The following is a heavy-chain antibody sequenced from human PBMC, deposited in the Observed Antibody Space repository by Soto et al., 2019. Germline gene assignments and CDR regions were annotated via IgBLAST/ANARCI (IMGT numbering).Heavy chain of an antibody. J-gene: IGHJ6*02. D-gene: IGHD6-6*01. Sequence: SVEVSCKDSGGTISSYSFSGVRQPTGQGLEWMGGIIPIYRTANYAQKFQGRVTITADESTNTAYMELSSLRSEDTAVYYCARGEAARRGLGYGIDVWGQGTTVTVSS. V-gene: IGHV1-69*13. CDR1: GGTISSYS. CDR3: ARGEAARRGLGYGIDV. CDR2: IIPIYRTA.